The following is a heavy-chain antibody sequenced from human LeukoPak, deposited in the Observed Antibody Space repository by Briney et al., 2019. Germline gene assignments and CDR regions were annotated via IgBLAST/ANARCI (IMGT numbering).Heavy chain of an antibody. CDR1: GGSFSGYY. CDR3: ARGIRGLVVVVWDDAFVI. Sequence: PSETLSLTCAVYGGSFSGYYWSWIRQPPGKGLEWIGEINHSGSTNYNPSLKSRVTISVDTSKNQFSLKLSSVTAADTAVYYCARGIRGLVVVVWDDAFVIWGQGTVVTVSS. CDR2: INHSGST. D-gene: IGHD3-22*01. V-gene: IGHV4-34*01. J-gene: IGHJ3*02.